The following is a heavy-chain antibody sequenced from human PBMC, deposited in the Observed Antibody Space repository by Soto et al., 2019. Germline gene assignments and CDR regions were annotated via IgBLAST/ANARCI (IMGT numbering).Heavy chain of an antibody. CDR1: GYTFTSYY. CDR2: INPSGGST. J-gene: IGHJ5*02. D-gene: IGHD6-19*01. CDR3: ARDQGSSGWPLRWFDP. V-gene: IGHV1-46*01. Sequence: ASVKVSFKASGYTFTSYYMHWVRQAPGQGLEWMGIINPSGGSTSYAQKFQGRVTMTRDTSTSTVYMELSSLRSEDTAVYYCARDQGSSGWPLRWFDPWGQGTLVTVSS.